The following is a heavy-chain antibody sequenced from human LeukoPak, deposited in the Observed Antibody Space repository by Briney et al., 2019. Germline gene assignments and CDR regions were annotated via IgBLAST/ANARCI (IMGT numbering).Heavy chain of an antibody. Sequence: GASVKVSCKVSGYTFTSYYMHWVRQAPGQGLEWMGIVNPSGGSTSYAQKFQGRVTMTRDMSTSTVYMELSSLRSDDTAVYYCARVFTPPSDEVVITPPCYFDYWGQGTLVTVSS. D-gene: IGHD3-22*01. CDR2: VNPSGGST. J-gene: IGHJ4*02. V-gene: IGHV1-46*01. CDR3: ARVFTPPSDEVVITPPCYFDY. CDR1: GYTFTSYY.